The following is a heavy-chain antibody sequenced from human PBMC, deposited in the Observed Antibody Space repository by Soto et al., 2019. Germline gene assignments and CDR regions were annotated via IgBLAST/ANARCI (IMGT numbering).Heavy chain of an antibody. D-gene: IGHD3-16*01. CDR3: ASPPTFSI. Sequence: CVVTVSRYSRKPVRQAPGKGLEWVSSISSSSSYIYYADSVKGRFTISRDNAKNSLYLQMNSLRAEDTAVYYCASPPTFSIWGQGTTVTVSS. CDR1: VVTVSRYS. V-gene: IGHV3-21*01. J-gene: IGHJ6*02. CDR2: ISSSSSYI.